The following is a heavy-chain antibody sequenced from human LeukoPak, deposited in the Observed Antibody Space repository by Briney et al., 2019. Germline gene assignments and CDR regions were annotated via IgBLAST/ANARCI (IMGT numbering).Heavy chain of an antibody. Sequence: SETLSLTCTVSGGSISSYYWSWIRQPPGKGLEWIGYIYYSGSTNYKPSLKSRVTISVDTSKNQFSLSLSSVTAADTAVYYCARSYYYGSGTHYWYFDLWGRGTLVTVSS. CDR3: ARSYYYGSGTHYWYFDL. CDR2: IYYSGST. CDR1: GGSISSYY. D-gene: IGHD3-10*01. V-gene: IGHV4-59*08. J-gene: IGHJ2*01.